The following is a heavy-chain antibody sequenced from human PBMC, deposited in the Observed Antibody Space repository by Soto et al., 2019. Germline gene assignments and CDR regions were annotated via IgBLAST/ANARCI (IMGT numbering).Heavy chain of an antibody. CDR1: GFTFRIYA. CDR3: ARGDREDIAVVIGARPGEYGVDV. D-gene: IGHD2-15*01. Sequence: QVQLVESGGGVVQPGRSLRLSCAASGFTFRIYAMHWVRQAPGKGLECVAVISYDGSNKFYRDSVKGRFCISRDNSKNTLYLQINSLKYEDTAVYYCARGDREDIAVVIGARPGEYGVDVWGQGTMVSVSS. V-gene: IGHV3-30-3*01. J-gene: IGHJ6*01. CDR2: ISYDGSNK.